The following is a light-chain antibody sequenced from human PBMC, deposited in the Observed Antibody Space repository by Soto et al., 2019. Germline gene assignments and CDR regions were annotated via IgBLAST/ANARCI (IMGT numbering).Light chain of an antibody. J-gene: IGLJ1*01. V-gene: IGLV1-44*01. CDR2: TAG. Sequence: QSVLTQPLSVSASPGQRVTISCSGGSSNIGSNTVAWYQHLPGTAPPRLIFTAGQRPSGVPGRFSGSKSGTSASLAISGLQSEDEGDYNCSAWDNSLNGYVFGPGTQVTV. CDR1: SSNIGSNT. CDR3: SAWDNSLNGYV.